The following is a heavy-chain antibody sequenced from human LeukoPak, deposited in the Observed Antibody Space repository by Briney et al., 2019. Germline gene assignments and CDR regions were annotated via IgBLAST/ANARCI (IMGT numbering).Heavy chain of an antibody. V-gene: IGHV4-4*07. CDR3: AFSEVGTTKVFDY. Sequence: PSETLSLTCTVSGDSIRNYYWSWIRQPAGKGLEWIGRISTTGDTNYNPSLNSRVTMSIDESRNQFSLKLNSVTAADTAVYYCAFSEVGTTKVFDYWGQGLVVTLFS. CDR1: GDSIRNYY. CDR2: ISTTGDT. J-gene: IGHJ4*01. D-gene: IGHD1-26*01.